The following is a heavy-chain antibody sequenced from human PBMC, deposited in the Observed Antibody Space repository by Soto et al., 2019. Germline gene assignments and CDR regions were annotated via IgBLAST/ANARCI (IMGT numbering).Heavy chain of an antibody. Sequence: GGSLRLSCAASGFTFSSYSMNWVRQAPGKGLEWVSSISSSSSYIYYADSVKGRFTISRDNAKNSLYLQMNSLRAEDTAVYYCARDRWAARPPNYYYGMDVWGQGTTVTVSS. D-gene: IGHD6-6*01. J-gene: IGHJ6*02. CDR3: ARDRWAARPPNYYYGMDV. CDR2: ISSSSSYI. CDR1: GFTFSSYS. V-gene: IGHV3-21*01.